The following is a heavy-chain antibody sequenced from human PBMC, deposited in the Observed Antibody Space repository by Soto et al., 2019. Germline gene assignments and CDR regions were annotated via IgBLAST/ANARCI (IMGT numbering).Heavy chain of an antibody. V-gene: IGHV4-34*01. D-gene: IGHD2-21*02. Sequence: SETLSLTCAVYGGSFSGYYWSWIRQPPGKGLEWIGEINHSGSTNYNPSLKSRVTISVDTSKNQFSLKLSSVTAADTAVYYCARKLVTHPFDYWGQGTLVTVSS. CDR1: GGSFSGYY. CDR3: ARKLVTHPFDY. CDR2: INHSGST. J-gene: IGHJ4*02.